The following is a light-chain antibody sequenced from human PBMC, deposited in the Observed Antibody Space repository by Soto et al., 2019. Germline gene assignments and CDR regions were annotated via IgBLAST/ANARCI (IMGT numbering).Light chain of an antibody. CDR2: KAS. J-gene: IGKJ1*01. V-gene: IGKV1-5*03. CDR1: QGISNY. CDR3: QHYNSYSEA. Sequence: DIQMTQSPSSVSASVGDRFTITCRASQGISNYLAWYQQKPGKAPKLLIYKASTLKSGVPSRFSGSGSGTEFTLTISSLQPDDFATYYCQHYNSYSEAFGQGTKVDI.